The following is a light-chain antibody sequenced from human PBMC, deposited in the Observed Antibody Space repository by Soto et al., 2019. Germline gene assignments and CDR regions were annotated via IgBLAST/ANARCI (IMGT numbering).Light chain of an antibody. V-gene: IGLV3-21*04. J-gene: IGLJ2*01. CDR2: YEI. CDR1: NIGSKS. Sequence: SYELTQPPSVSVAPGKTARITCGGNNIGSKSVHWYQQKSGQAPVLVIYYEIDRPSGIPERFSGSNSGSTATLTISRVEAGDEADYYCHVWDSDRDHPVFGGGTQLTVL. CDR3: HVWDSDRDHPV.